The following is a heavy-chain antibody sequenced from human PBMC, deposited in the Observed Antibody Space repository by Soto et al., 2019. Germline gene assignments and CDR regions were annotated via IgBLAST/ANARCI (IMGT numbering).Heavy chain of an antibody. V-gene: IGHV3-66*01. Sequence: GGSLRLSCAASGFIVDSNHLNWVRQAPGKGLEWVSVAYNHGATYYTDSVRGRFTIFRDKAKNTVYLQMNSLRVEDTALYYCASYGGSAVGHWGQGA. CDR2: AYNHGAT. J-gene: IGHJ4*02. CDR1: GFIVDSNH. CDR3: ASYGGSAVGH. D-gene: IGHD4-17*01.